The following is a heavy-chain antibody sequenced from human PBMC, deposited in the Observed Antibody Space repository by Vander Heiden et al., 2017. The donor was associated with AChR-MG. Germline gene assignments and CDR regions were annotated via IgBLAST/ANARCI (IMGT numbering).Heavy chain of an antibody. CDR1: GGSFFNYI. CDR3: ASVHFSIGSEESYFYYGMDV. V-gene: IGHV1-69*06. Sequence: QVQLEQSGAEVKKPGSSVRVSCKASGGSFFNYIINWVRQAPGHGLEWLGGITPIFARAKYAQVFQGRVAITADKSTSTSYMELRSLRSEDTAVYYCASVHFSIGSEESYFYYGMDVWGQGTTVTVS. CDR2: ITPIFARA. J-gene: IGHJ6*02. D-gene: IGHD3-10*01.